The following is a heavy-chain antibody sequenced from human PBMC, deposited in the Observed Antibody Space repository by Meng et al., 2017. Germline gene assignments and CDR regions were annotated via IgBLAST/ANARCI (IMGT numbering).Heavy chain of an antibody. CDR3: AIFRWGDYLFDS. Sequence: QVQLVESGGGVVQPGRSLRRSCAASGFTFITYAMHWVRQAPGKGLEWVAVMSYDGSIKSYADSVKGRFTVSRDNSRDTLYLQMNSLRPEDTAVYYCAIFRWGDYLFDSWGQGTLVTVSS. D-gene: IGHD2-21*01. V-gene: IGHV3-30-3*01. CDR1: GFTFITYA. J-gene: IGHJ4*02. CDR2: MSYDGSIK.